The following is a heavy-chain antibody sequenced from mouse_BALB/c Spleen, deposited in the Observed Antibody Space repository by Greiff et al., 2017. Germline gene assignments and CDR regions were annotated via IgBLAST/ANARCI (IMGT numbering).Heavy chain of an antibody. CDR1: GYTFTDYA. Sequence: VQLQQSGAELVGPGVSVKISCTGSGYTFTDYAMHWVRQSHAKSLEWLGVISTYDGDASYNQKFKGKATMTVDKSSSKAYMELTRLTSEDSAIYYCAREYGNYYAMDYWGEGTSVTVSS. D-gene: IGHD2-10*02. V-gene: IGHV1S137*01. CDR2: ISTYDGDA. CDR3: AREYGNYYAMDY. J-gene: IGHJ4*01.